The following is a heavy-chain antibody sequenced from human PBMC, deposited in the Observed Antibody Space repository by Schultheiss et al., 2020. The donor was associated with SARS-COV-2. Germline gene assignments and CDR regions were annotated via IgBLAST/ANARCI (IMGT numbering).Heavy chain of an antibody. CDR1: GYTFTGYY. J-gene: IGHJ5*02. Sequence: ASVKVSCKASGYTFTGYYMHWVRQATGQGLEWMGWMNPNSGNTGYAQKFQGRVTMTRNTSISTAYMELSSLRSEDTAVYYCARRRGWFDPWGQGTLVTVSS. V-gene: IGHV1-8*02. CDR3: ARRRGWFDP. CDR2: MNPNSGNT.